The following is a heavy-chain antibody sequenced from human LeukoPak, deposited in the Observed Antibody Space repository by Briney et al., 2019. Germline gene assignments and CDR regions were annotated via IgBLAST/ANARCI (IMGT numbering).Heavy chain of an antibody. CDR2: IKQDGSEK. Sequence: GGSLRLSCAASGFSFSSYWMSWVRQAPGKGLEWVANIKQDGSEKYYVDSVKGRFTISRDNAKNSLYLQMNSLRAEDTAVYYCAREGPGYYYYYMDVWGKGTTVTVSS. J-gene: IGHJ6*03. CDR3: AREGPGYYYYYMDV. CDR1: GFSFSSYW. V-gene: IGHV3-7*01. D-gene: IGHD3-10*01.